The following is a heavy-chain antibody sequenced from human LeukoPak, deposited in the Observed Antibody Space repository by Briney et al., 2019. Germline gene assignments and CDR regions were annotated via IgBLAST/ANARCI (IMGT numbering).Heavy chain of an antibody. CDR2: INPNSGVT. V-gene: IGHV1-2*02. CDR3: AKMGDYGSGSYYAE. CDR1: GYSFTGYY. J-gene: IGHJ4*02. D-gene: IGHD3-10*01. Sequence: ASVKVSCKASGYSFTGYYIHWVRHAPGQGLERMGWINPNSGVTNIAQSFQGRVTMTRDTSISTAYMELRRLRSDDTSVYYCAKMGDYGSGSYYAEWGQGTLVTVSS.